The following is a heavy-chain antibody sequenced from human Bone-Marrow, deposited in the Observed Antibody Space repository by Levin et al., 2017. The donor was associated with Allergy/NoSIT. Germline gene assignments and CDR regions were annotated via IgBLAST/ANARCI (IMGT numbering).Heavy chain of an antibody. V-gene: IGHV3-30*18. D-gene: IGHD4-17*01. CDR2: ISFVGGNE. J-gene: IGHJ4*02. Sequence: GGSLRLSCAASGFTFSTYAMQWVRQAPGKGLEWLAVISFVGGNEYYSDSVKGRFSISRDNSRNTLYLQMNSLRAEDTAVYYCAKDIDDCGDYVIDYWGQGTLVTVSS. CDR1: GFTFSTYA. CDR3: AKDIDDCGDYVIDY.